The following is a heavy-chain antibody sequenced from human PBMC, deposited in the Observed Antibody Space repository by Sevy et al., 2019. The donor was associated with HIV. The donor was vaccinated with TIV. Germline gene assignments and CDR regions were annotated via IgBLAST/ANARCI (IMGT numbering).Heavy chain of an antibody. Sequence: ASVKVSCKASGYTFTGYYMHWVRQAPGQGLEWMGRINPNSGGTNYAQKFQGRVTMSRDTSISTAYMELSRLRSDDTAVYFCARGPDIVPHGGDDYWGQGTLVTVSS. CDR1: GYTFTGYY. V-gene: IGHV1-2*06. D-gene: IGHD5-12*01. J-gene: IGHJ4*02. CDR3: ARGPDIVPHGGDDY. CDR2: INPNSGGT.